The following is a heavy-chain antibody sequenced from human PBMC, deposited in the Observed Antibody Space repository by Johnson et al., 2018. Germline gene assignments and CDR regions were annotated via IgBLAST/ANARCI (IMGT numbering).Heavy chain of an antibody. V-gene: IGHV3-74*02. D-gene: IGHD2-15*01. J-gene: IGHJ1*01. CDR1: GFTFSNYA. CDR2: VNNVGTVT. CDR3: ERAHCSGVSCSSLQH. Sequence: EVELVESGGGVVQPGRSLRLSCAASGFTFSNYAMHWVRQAPGKGLEWVSRVNNVGTVTNYADSVRGRFVISRANAKDTLYLQMNSLRTEDTAFYYCERAHCSGVSCSSLQHWGQGTLVTVSS.